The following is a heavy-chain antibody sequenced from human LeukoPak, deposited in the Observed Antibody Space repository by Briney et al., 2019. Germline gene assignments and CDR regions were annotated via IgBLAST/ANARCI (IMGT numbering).Heavy chain of an antibody. J-gene: IGHJ5*02. CDR3: AKGDSRQQLWNWFDP. V-gene: IGHV3-30*02. D-gene: IGHD6-13*01. CDR1: GFTFSSYG. Sequence: GGSLRLSCAASGFTFSSYGMHWVRQAPGKGLEWVAFIRYDGSNKYYADSVKGRFTISRDNSKNTLYLQMNSLRAEDTAVYYCAKGDSRQQLWNWFDPWGQGTLVTVSS. CDR2: IRYDGSNK.